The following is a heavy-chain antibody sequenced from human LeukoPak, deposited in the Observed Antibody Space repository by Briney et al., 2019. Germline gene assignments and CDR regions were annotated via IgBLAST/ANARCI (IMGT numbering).Heavy chain of an antibody. CDR1: GFTFSTYA. D-gene: IGHD1-26*01. CDR2: VSGGGGTT. V-gene: IGHV3-23*01. J-gene: IGHJ4*02. Sequence: PGGSLRLSCAASGFTFSTYAMTWVRQGPGKGLEWVSTVSGGGGTTHYADSVKGRFTISRDNSKNTLYLQMNSLRAEDTAVYYCAKDQGATTPDFDYWGQGTLVTVSS. CDR3: AKDQGATTPDFDY.